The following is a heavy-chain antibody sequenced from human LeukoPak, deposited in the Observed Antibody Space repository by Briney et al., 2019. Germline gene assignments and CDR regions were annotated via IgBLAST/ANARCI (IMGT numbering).Heavy chain of an antibody. J-gene: IGHJ4*02. CDR3: ARDREGGYFDY. Sequence: GASVKVSCKASGGTFSSYAISWVRQAPGQGLEWMGRIIPILGIAKYAQKFQGRVAITADTSTSTAYMELSSLRSEDTAVYYCARDREGGYFDYWGQGTLVTVSS. V-gene: IGHV1-69*04. CDR1: GGTFSSYA. D-gene: IGHD1-26*01. CDR2: IIPILGIA.